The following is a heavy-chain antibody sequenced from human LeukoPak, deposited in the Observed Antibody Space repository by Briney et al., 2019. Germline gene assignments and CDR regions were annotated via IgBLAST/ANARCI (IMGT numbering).Heavy chain of an antibody. CDR3: AKRITVVARDAFDF. J-gene: IGHJ3*01. Sequence: GGSLRLSCAASGFTFSTYAMSWVRQAPGKGLEWVSSISGSGGSTFYADSVKGRFPISRDNSKNTFYLQMNSLRAEDTAIYYCAKRITVVARDAFDFWGQGTMVTVSS. CDR1: GFTFSTYA. D-gene: IGHD1-14*01. CDR2: ISGSGGST. V-gene: IGHV3-23*01.